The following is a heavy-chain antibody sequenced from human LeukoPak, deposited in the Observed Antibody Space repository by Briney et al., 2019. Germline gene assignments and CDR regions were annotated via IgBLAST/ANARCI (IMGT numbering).Heavy chain of an antibody. Sequence: SETLSLTCAVYGGSFSGYYWSWIRQPPGKGLEWIGEINHSGSTNYNPSLKSRVTISVDTSKNQFSLKLSSVTAADTAVYYCAGHSGSYFGRAFDIWGQGTMVTVSS. D-gene: IGHD1-26*01. V-gene: IGHV4-34*01. CDR2: INHSGST. CDR1: GGSFSGYY. CDR3: AGHSGSYFGRAFDI. J-gene: IGHJ3*02.